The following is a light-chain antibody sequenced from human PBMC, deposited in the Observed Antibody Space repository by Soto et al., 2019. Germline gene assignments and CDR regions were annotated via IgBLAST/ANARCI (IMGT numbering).Light chain of an antibody. Sequence: QSVLTQPASVSGCPGQSITISCTGTSSDVGSYNLVSWYQQHPGKAPKLMIYEVSKRPSGVSNRFSGSKSGNTASLTISGLHAEDEADYYCCSYAGSSTYVFGTGTKVTVL. J-gene: IGLJ1*01. CDR3: CSYAGSSTYV. V-gene: IGLV2-23*02. CDR1: SSDVGSYNL. CDR2: EVS.